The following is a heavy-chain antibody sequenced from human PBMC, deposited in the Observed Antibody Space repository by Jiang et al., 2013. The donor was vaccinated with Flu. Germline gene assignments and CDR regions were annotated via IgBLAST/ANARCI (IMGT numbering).Heavy chain of an antibody. CDR2: IYYSGST. CDR3: ARVESSWYGGWFDP. V-gene: IGHV4-59*01. Sequence: GPGLVKPSETLSLTCTVSGGSISSYYWSWIRQPPGRGLEWIGYIYYSGSTNYNPSLKSRVTISVDTSKNQFSLKLSSVTAADTAVYYCARVESSWYGGWFDPWGQGTLVTASS. J-gene: IGHJ5*02. CDR1: GGSISSYY. D-gene: IGHD6-13*01.